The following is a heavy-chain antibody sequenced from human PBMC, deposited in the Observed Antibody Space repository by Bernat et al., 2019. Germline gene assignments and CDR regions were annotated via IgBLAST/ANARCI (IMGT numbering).Heavy chain of an antibody. Sequence: QVQLVESGGGVVQPGRSLRLSCAASGFTFSSYGMHWVRQAPGKGLEWVAVIWYDGSNKYYADSVKGRFTISRDNSKNTLYLQMNSLRAEDTAVYYCARATRGSGSYYNDYWGQGTLVTVSS. J-gene: IGHJ4*02. V-gene: IGHV3-33*01. CDR1: GFTFSSYG. D-gene: IGHD3-10*01. CDR3: ARATRGSGSYYNDY. CDR2: IWYDGSNK.